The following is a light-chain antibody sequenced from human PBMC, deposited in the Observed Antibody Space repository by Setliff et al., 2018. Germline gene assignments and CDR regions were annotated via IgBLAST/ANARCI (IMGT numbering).Light chain of an antibody. J-gene: IGLJ1*01. Sequence: QSALTQPAPVSGSPGQSITISCSGTSSDVGSYDLVSWYQQHPGKAPKLIIYGVSDRPSGVSSRFSGSKSGNTAYLTISGLQTEDEAEYYCNAYASDTTYVFGSWTKVTV. CDR1: SSDVGSYDL. CDR3: NAYASDTTYV. CDR2: GVS. V-gene: IGLV2-14*03.